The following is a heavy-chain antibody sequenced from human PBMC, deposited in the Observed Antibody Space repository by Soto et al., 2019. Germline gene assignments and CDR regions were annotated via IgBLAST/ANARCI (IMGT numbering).Heavy chain of an antibody. CDR3: ARGGDIVGAKSLVC. Sequence: QVQLQQWGAGLLKPSETLSLTCAVYGGSFSGYYWSWIRQPPGKGLEWIGEINHSGSTNYNPALKTRGTRSVSTAKNELSRKLSSVTDADTAVYYCARGGDIVGAKSLVCWGQGTLVTVSS. CDR1: GGSFSGYY. V-gene: IGHV4-34*01. CDR2: INHSGST. D-gene: IGHD1-26*01. J-gene: IGHJ1*01.